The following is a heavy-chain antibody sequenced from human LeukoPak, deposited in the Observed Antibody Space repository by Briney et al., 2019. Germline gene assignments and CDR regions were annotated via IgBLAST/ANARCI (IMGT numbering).Heavy chain of an antibody. Sequence: PSETLSLTCTVSGGSISSNNYYWGWIRQPPGKGLEWIGSIYYSGSTYYNPSLKSRVTISVDTSKNQFSLKLCSVTAADTAVYYCVNSSPGGGWLVSGNFDYWGQGTLVTVSS. CDR2: IYYSGST. J-gene: IGHJ4*02. V-gene: IGHV4-39*01. D-gene: IGHD6-19*01. CDR3: VNSSPGGGWLVSGNFDY. CDR1: GGSISSNNYY.